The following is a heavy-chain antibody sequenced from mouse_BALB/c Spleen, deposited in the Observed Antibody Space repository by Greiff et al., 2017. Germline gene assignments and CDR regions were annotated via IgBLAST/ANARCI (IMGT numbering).Heavy chain of an antibody. CDR1: GYTFTDYN. V-gene: IGHV1S29*02. J-gene: IGHJ2*01. Sequence: VQLQQSGPELVKPGASVKISCKASGYTFTDYNMHWVKQSHGKSLEWIGYIYPYNGGTGYNQKFKSKATLTVDNSSSTAYMELRSLTSEDSAVYYCARGAYGSSYSYYFDYWGQGTTLTVSS. D-gene: IGHD1-1*01. CDR3: ARGAYGSSYSYYFDY. CDR2: IYPYNGGT.